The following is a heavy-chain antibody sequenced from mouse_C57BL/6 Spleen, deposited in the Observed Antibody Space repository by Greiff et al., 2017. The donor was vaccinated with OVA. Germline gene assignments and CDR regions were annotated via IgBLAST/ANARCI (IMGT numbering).Heavy chain of an antibody. CDR3: ARKGYSNYEGYAMDY. D-gene: IGHD2-5*01. CDR2: ILPGSGST. CDR1: GYTFTGYW. Sequence: VKLMESGAELMKPGASVKLSCKATGYTFTGYWIEWVKQRPGHGLEWIGEILPGSGSTNYTEKFKGKATFTADTSSNTAYMQLSSLTTEDAAIYYCARKGYSNYEGYAMDYWGQGTSVTVSS. V-gene: IGHV1-9*01. J-gene: IGHJ4*01.